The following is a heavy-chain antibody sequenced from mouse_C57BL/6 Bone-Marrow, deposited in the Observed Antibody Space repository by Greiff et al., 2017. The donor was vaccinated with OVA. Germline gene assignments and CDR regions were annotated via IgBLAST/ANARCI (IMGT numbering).Heavy chain of an antibody. D-gene: IGHD1-1*01. CDR1: GFTFSNYW. Sequence: EVKLVESGGGLVQPGGSMKLSCVASGFTFSNYWMNWVRQSPEKGLEWVAQIRLKSDNYATHYAESVKGRFTISRDDSKSSVYLKMNNLRAEDTGIYYCPIPIYYYGSSYPFAYWGQGTLVTVSA. V-gene: IGHV6-3*01. CDR2: IRLKSDNYAT. J-gene: IGHJ3*01. CDR3: PIPIYYYGSSYPFAY.